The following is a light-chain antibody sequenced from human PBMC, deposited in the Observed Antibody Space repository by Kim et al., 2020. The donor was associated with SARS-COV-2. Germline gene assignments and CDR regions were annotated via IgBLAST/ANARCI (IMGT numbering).Light chain of an antibody. CDR3: QTWDTAIRV. CDR1: SGHSTYA. CDR2: LNSDGSH. V-gene: IGLV4-69*01. J-gene: IGLJ3*02. Sequence: SVKLTCILTSGHSTYAIAWHQQQPEKGPRFLMKLNSDGSHRRGDGIPDRFSGSSSGTERYLTISSVQAEDEADYYCQTWDTAIRVFGGGTKVTVL.